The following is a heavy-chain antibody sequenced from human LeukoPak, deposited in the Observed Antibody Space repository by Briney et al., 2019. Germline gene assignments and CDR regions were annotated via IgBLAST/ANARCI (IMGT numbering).Heavy chain of an antibody. CDR3: AKVNKGGYDSFDY. Sequence: GGSPRLSCGASGFTFSSYGMHWVRQAPGKGLEWVAFIRYDGSNKYYADSVKGRFTISRDNSKNTLYLQMNSLRAEDTAVYYCAKVNKGGYDSFDYWGQGTLVTVSS. V-gene: IGHV3-30*02. CDR1: GFTFSSYG. D-gene: IGHD5-12*01. CDR2: IRYDGSNK. J-gene: IGHJ4*02.